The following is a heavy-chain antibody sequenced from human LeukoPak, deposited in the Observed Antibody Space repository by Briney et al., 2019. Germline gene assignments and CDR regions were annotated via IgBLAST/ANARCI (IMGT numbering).Heavy chain of an antibody. V-gene: IGHV3-49*03. Sequence: GGSLRLSCTSPGFTFREFAVSWFRQAPGKGLEWIGFIRSSIYGGTPKAAASVKGRFIFSKDDSKGVAYLRMNSLKTEDTAVYYCSREWGNGNDLRPDYWGQGTLVTVSS. J-gene: IGHJ4*02. CDR3: SREWGNGNDLRPDY. D-gene: IGHD1-1*01. CDR2: IRSSIYGGTP. CDR1: GFTFREFA.